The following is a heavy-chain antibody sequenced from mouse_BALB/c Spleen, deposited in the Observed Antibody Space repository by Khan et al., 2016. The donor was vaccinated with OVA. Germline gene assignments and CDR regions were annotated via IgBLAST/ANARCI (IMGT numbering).Heavy chain of an antibody. CDR1: GFSLTNHA. D-gene: IGHD2-1*01. CDR3: ARNEEINYVDAMDY. CDR2: IWTGGST. V-gene: IGHV2-9*02. Sequence: QVQLKQSGPGLVAPSQSLSITCTVSGFSLTNHAVHWVRQPPRKGLEWLGVIWTGGSTNYNSALMSRLSIKKDNSKSQVFLKMNSLQTDDTAIYYCARNEEINYVDAMDYWGQGTSVTVSS. J-gene: IGHJ4*01.